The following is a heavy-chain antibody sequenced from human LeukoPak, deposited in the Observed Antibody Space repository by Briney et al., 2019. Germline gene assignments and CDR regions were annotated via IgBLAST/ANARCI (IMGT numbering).Heavy chain of an antibody. CDR2: IIPIFGTA. Sequence: SVKVSCKASGGTFSSYAISWVRQAPGQGLEWMGGIIPIFGTANYAQKFQGRVTITTDESTSTAYMELSSLRSEDTAVYYCARDTPDYDSSGYEAFDIWGQGTMVTVSS. D-gene: IGHD3-22*01. V-gene: IGHV1-69*05. CDR1: GGTFSSYA. CDR3: ARDTPDYDSSGYEAFDI. J-gene: IGHJ3*02.